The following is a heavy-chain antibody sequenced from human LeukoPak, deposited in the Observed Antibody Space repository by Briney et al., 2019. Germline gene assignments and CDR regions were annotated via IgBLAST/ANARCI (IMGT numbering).Heavy chain of an antibody. J-gene: IGHJ4*02. CDR1: GFTFSSYA. CDR3: AREKGTYSSSWYQPFDY. V-gene: IGHV3-30-3*01. D-gene: IGHD6-13*01. Sequence: QSGGPLRLSCAASGFTFSSYAMHWVRQAPGKGLEWVAVISYDGSNKYYADSVKGRFTISRDNSKNTLYLQMNSLRAEDTAVYYCAREKGTYSSSWYQPFDYWGQGTLVTVSS. CDR2: ISYDGSNK.